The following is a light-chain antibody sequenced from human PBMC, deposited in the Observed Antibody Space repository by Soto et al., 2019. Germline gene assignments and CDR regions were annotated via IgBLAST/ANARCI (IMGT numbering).Light chain of an antibody. V-gene: IGKV3-15*01. CDR2: GAS. CDR1: QSVSSN. CDR3: QQYHDWPRT. J-gene: IGKJ1*01. Sequence: EIMMTQSPATLSVSPGERATLSCRASQSVSSNLAWYQQKPGQAPRLLIYGASTRATGIPARFSGSGSGTEFTLTIGSLQSEDFAVYYCQQYHDWPRTFGQGTKVEIK.